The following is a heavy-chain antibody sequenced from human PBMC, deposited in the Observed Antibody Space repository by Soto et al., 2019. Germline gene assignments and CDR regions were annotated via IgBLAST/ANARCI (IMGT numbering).Heavy chain of an antibody. V-gene: IGHV4-61*01. CDR1: DGSAGSSTYS. D-gene: IGHD2-8*01. Sequence: SETLSLTCTVSDGSAGSSTYSWSWLRQPPGKGLEWIGHIHHSGSTKYNPSLESRVTITADMSKNQLSLRLKYVTAADTAVYYCARDRDILDSPSRTPHFPYAMDVWGQGTNVTVSS. CDR3: ARDRDILDSPSRTPHFPYAMDV. J-gene: IGHJ6*02. CDR2: IHHSGST.